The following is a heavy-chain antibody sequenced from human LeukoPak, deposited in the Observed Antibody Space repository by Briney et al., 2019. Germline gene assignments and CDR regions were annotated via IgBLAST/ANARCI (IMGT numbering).Heavy chain of an antibody. V-gene: IGHV3-23*01. Sequence: PGGSLRLSCAASGFTFSNYDMSWVRQAPGKGLEWVSAISGSGGSTYYADSVKGRFTISRDNAKNTLYLQMNSLRVEDTAVYYCAKNGDSQCYSHLDSWGQGTLVTVSS. D-gene: IGHD2-15*01. J-gene: IGHJ4*02. CDR2: ISGSGGST. CDR1: GFTFSNYD. CDR3: AKNGDSQCYSHLDS.